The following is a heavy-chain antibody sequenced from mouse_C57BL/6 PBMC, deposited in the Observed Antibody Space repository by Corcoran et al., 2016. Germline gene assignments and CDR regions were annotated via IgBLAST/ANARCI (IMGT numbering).Heavy chain of an antibody. CDR3: ASGYYYGSSLPFAY. D-gene: IGHD1-1*01. CDR1: GYSFTSYY. V-gene: IGHV1-66*01. J-gene: IGHJ3*01. CDR2: IYPGSGNT. Sequence: QVQLQQSGPELVKPGASVKISCKASGYSFTSYYIHWVKQRPGQGLEWIGWIYPGSGNTKYNEKFKGKATLTADTSSSTAYMQLSSLTSEDSAVYYCASGYYYGSSLPFAYWGQGTLVTVSA.